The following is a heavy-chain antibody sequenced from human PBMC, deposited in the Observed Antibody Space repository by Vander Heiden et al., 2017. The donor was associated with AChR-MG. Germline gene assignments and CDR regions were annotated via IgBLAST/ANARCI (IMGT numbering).Heavy chain of an antibody. J-gene: IGHJ3*02. D-gene: IGHD2-8*02. V-gene: IGHV4-59*01. CDR2: ISYSGST. Sequence: QVQLQESGPGLVKPSETLSLICTVSGGSIRNYYWNWIRQPPGTGLEWIGYISYSGSTNYNPSLKSQVTISVDTSKNQFSLNLSSVTAADTAVYYCARLAQFTGHDWRHHVFDIWGQGTRVTVSS. CDR1: GGSIRNYY. CDR3: ARLAQFTGHDWRHHVFDI.